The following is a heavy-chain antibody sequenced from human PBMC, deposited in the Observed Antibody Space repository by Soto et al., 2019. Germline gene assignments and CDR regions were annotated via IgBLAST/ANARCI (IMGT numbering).Heavy chain of an antibody. D-gene: IGHD3-9*01. V-gene: IGHV1-69*02. Sequence: QVQLVQSGAEVKKPGSSVKVSCKASGGTFSSYTISWVRQAPGQGHEWMGRIIPILGIANYAQKFQRRVTSTAVKCTSTAYMELSSLRSEDPDVYYCARVDFDISSAQWGQGTLVTVSS. CDR2: IIPILGIA. CDR1: GGTFSSYT. J-gene: IGHJ4*02. CDR3: ARVDFDISSAQ.